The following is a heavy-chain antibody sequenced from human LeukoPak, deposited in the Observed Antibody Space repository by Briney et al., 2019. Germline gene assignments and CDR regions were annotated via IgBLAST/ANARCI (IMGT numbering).Heavy chain of an antibody. V-gene: IGHV1-69*01. J-gene: IGHJ4*02. Sequence: SVKVSCKASGGTFSSYAISWVRQAPGQGLEWMGGIIPIFGTANYAQKFQGRVTITADESTSTAYMELSSLRSEDTAVYYCARGGDGYNLFDYWGQGTLVTVSS. CDR3: ARGGDGYNLFDY. CDR1: GGTFSSYA. D-gene: IGHD5-24*01. CDR2: IIPIFGTA.